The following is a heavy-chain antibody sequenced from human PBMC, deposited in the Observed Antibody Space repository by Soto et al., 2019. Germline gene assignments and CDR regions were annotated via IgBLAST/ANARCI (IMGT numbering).Heavy chain of an antibody. Sequence: QVQLVQSGAEVKKPGSSVKVSCKASGGTFSSYTISWVRQAPGQGLEWMGRIIPILGIANYAQRFQGRVTITADKSTSTAYVELSSLRPEDTAVYYCAREFYSRLDYWGQGTLVTVSS. J-gene: IGHJ4*02. CDR3: AREFYSRLDY. V-gene: IGHV1-69*08. D-gene: IGHD2-15*01. CDR2: IIPILGIA. CDR1: GGTFSSYT.